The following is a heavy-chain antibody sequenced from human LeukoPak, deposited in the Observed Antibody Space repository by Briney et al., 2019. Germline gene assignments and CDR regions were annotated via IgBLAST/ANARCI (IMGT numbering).Heavy chain of an antibody. Sequence: GGSLRLSCAASGFTFSSYSMNWVRQAPGKGLEWVSYISSSSSTIYYADSVKGRFTISRDNAKNSLYLQMNSLRAEDTAVYYCARVGGLPTTTFDYWGQGTLVTVSS. J-gene: IGHJ4*02. V-gene: IGHV3-48*04. CDR2: ISSSSSTI. D-gene: IGHD1-26*01. CDR3: ARVGGLPTTTFDY. CDR1: GFTFSSYS.